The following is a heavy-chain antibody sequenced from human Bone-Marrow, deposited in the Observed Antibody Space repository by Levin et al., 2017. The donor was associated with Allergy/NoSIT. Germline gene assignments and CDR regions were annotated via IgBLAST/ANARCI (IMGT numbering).Heavy chain of an antibody. V-gene: IGHV3-30*18. CDR1: GFTFSSYG. J-gene: IGHJ4*02. CDR3: AKVGLGYSYGMSYFDF. Sequence: SCAASGFTFSSYGMHWVRQAPGKGLEWVAVISYDGSNQYYADSVKGRFTISRDNSKNTLYLQMNSLRAEDTAVYYCAKVGLGYSYGMSYFDFWGQGTLVTVSS. D-gene: IGHD5-18*01. CDR2: ISYDGSNQ.